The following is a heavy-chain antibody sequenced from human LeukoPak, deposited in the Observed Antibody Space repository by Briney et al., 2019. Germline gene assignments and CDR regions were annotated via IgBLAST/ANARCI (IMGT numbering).Heavy chain of an antibody. V-gene: IGHV4-59*08. D-gene: IGHD2-21*01. CDR2: IYYSGST. J-gene: IGHJ4*02. Sequence: SETLSLTCTVTGGSIFSYYWSWIRQPPGKGLEWMGYIYYSGSTNYNPSLKSRVTISVDTSKNQFSLRVSSVTAADTAVYYCARHLNNCGDDCYIFDYWGQGTLVTVSS. CDR3: ARHLNNCGDDCYIFDY. CDR1: GGSIFSYY.